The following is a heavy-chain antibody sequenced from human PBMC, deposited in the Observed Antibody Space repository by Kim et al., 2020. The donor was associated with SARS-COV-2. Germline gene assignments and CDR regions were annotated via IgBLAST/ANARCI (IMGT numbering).Heavy chain of an antibody. D-gene: IGHD1-26*01. CDR2: K. V-gene: IGHV3-30*02. CDR3: AKESGSDYFDY. Sequence: KYYADSGKGRFTISRDNSKNTLYLQMNSLRAEDTAVYYCAKESGSDYFDYWGQGTLVTVSS. J-gene: IGHJ4*02.